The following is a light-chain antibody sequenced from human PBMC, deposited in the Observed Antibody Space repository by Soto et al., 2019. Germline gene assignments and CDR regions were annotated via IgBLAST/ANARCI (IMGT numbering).Light chain of an antibody. J-gene: IGKJ4*01. CDR1: QSISSY. Sequence: QMTQSPSSLSSSVGDRVTITCRASQSISSYLNWYQQKPGKAPRLLIYGASSLQSGLPSRFSGGGSGTDFSLTISSLQPEDFATYYCKQSRSFPLTFGGGTKVDIK. V-gene: IGKV1-39*01. CDR2: GAS. CDR3: KQSRSFPLT.